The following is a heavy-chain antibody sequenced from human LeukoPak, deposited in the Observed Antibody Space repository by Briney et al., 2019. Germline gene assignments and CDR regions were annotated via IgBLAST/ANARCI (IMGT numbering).Heavy chain of an antibody. D-gene: IGHD3-3*01. CDR1: GYTFTSYG. V-gene: IGHV1-18*01. CDR2: ISAYNGNT. J-gene: IGHJ5*02. CDR3: ARDWYYDFWSGYYGDHDHNKFDP. Sequence: GASVKVSCKASGYTFTSYGISWMRQAPGQGLEWMGWISAYNGNTNYAQKLQGRVTMTTDTSTSTAYMELRSLRSDDTAVYYCARDWYYDFWSGYYGDHDHNKFDPWGQGTLVTVSS.